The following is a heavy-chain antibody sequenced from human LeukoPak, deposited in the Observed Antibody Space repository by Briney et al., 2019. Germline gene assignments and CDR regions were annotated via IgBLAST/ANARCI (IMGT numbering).Heavy chain of an antibody. CDR3: ARDPDFWSGYHWFDP. J-gene: IGHJ5*02. V-gene: IGHV1-2*06. Sequence: VSVKVSCKASGYTFTGYYMHWVRQAPGQGLEWMGRINPNSGGTNYAQKFQGRVTMTRDTSISAAYMELSRLRSDDTAVYYCARDPDFWSGYHWFDPWGQGTLVTVSS. CDR2: INPNSGGT. CDR1: GYTFTGYY. D-gene: IGHD3-3*01.